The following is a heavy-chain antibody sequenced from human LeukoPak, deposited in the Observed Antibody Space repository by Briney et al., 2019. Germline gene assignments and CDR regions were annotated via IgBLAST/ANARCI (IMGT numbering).Heavy chain of an antibody. V-gene: IGHV1-2*02. D-gene: IGHD1-7*01. CDR3: ARERYNWNYDPYNWFDP. Sequence: NPNSGGTNYAQKFQGRVTMTRDTSISTAYMELSRLRSDDTAVYYCARERYNWNYDPYNWFDPWGQGTLVTVSS. CDR2: NPNSGGT. J-gene: IGHJ5*02.